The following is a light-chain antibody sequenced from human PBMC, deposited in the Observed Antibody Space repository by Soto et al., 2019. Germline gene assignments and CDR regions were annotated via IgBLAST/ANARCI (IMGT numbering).Light chain of an antibody. CDR3: LTWGTRIPNVV. CDR1: SGHSSYA. CDR2: LNSDGSH. V-gene: IGLV4-69*01. J-gene: IGLJ2*01. Sequence: QLVLTQSPSASASLGASVKLTRTLSSGHSSYAIAWHQQQPEKGPRYLMKLNSDGSHSKGDGIPDRFSGSSSGAERYLTISSLQSEDEADYYCLTWGTRIPNVVFGGGTKLTVL.